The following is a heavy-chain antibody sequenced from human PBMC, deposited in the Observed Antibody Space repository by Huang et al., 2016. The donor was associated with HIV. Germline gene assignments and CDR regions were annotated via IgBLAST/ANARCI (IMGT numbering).Heavy chain of an antibody. V-gene: IGHV1-69*13. CDR2: CIPMFGTP. CDR3: ARGQLSSYGDYDVLY. D-gene: IGHD4-17*01. CDR1: GGTFSKYA. Sequence: QVQLVQSGAEVKTPGSSVKVSCKASGGTFSKYAISWVRQAPGKGLEWMGGCIPMFGTPNYARKFQGRVTITADDSTSTTYVEVSSLRSEDTALYYCARGQLSSYGDYDVLYWGQGTLVTVSS. J-gene: IGHJ4*02.